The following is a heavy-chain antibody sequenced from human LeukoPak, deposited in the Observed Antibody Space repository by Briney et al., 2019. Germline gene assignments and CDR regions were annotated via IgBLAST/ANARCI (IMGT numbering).Heavy chain of an antibody. CDR2: ISSSGSTI. CDR3: ARDGYLSPYYYYYYMDV. D-gene: IGHD5-18*01. V-gene: IGHV3-48*03. CDR1: GFTFSSYE. J-gene: IGHJ6*03. Sequence: GGSLRLSCAASGFTFSSYEMNWVRQAPGKGLEWVSYISSSGSTIYYADSVKGRFTISRDNAKHSLYLQMSSLRAEDTAVYYCARDGYLSPYYYYYYMDVSGKGTTVTVSS.